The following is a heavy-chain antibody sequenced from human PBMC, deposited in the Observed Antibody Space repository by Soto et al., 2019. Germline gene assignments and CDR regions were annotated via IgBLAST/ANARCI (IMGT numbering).Heavy chain of an antibody. D-gene: IGHD3-3*01. V-gene: IGHV4-4*02. CDR3: ARSYYDFWSGSDSGYFDY. Sequence: SETPSLTCAVSGGSISSSNWWSWVRQPPGKGLEWIGEIYHSGSTNYNPSLKSRVTISVDKSKNQFSLKLSSVTAADSAVYYCARSYYDFWSGSDSGYFDYWGQGTLVAVSS. CDR1: GGSISSSNW. CDR2: IYHSGST. J-gene: IGHJ4*02.